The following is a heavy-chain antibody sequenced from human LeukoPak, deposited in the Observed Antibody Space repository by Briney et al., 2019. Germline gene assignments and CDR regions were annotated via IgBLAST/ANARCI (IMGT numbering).Heavy chain of an antibody. Sequence: SETLSLTCTVSGGSISSSSYYWGWIRQPPGKGLEWIGSIYYSGSTYYNPSLKSRVTISVDTSKNQFSLKLSSVTAADTAVYYCARTWRWEDGMDVWGQGTTVTVSS. CDR3: ARTWRWEDGMDV. CDR2: IYYSGST. CDR1: GGSISSSSYY. D-gene: IGHD1-26*01. V-gene: IGHV4-39*01. J-gene: IGHJ6*02.